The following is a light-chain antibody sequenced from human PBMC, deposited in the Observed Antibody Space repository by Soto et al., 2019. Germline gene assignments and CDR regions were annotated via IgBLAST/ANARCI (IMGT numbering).Light chain of an antibody. CDR2: GTS. CDR3: QQSYSTLLIT. J-gene: IGKJ5*01. V-gene: IGKV1-39*01. CDR1: QSINTY. Sequence: DTQMTQSPSFLSASVGDRVTISCRASQSINTYLNWYQQKPGKAPKLLIYGTSDLQSGVPSRFSGGGSGTDFTLTISSLQPEDFATYYCQQSYSTLLITFGQGTRLEVK.